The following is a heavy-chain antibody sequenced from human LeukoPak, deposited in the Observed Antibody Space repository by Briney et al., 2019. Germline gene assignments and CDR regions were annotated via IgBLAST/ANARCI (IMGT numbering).Heavy chain of an antibody. V-gene: IGHV1-2*06. J-gene: IGHJ4*02. Sequence: ASVKVSCKASGYTFTGYYMHRVRQAPGQGLEWMGRINPNSGGTNYAQKFQGRVTMTRDTSISTAYMELSRLRSDDTAVYYCARDSHYYYDSSGYHDYWAREPWSPSPQ. CDR1: GYTFTGYY. CDR3: ARDSHYYYDSSGYHDY. D-gene: IGHD3-22*01. CDR2: INPNSGGT.